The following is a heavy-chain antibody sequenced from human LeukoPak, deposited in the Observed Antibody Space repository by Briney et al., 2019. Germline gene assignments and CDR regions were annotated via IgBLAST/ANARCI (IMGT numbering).Heavy chain of an antibody. CDR1: VDSISGYY. D-gene: IGHD6-13*01. J-gene: IGHJ3*01. V-gene: IGHV4-59*12. CDR3: ARGPGYNAFDV. CDR2: MYYSGNT. Sequence: SETLSLTCTVSVDSISGYYWSWIRQPPGKGLEWIGYMYYSGNTNYNPSLKSRLTTSLDTSKNQFSLRLSSVTAADTAVYYCARGPGYNAFDVWGQGTMVTVSS.